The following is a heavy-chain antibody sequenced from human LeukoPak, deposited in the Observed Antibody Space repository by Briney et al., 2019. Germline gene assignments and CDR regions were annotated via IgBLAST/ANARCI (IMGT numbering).Heavy chain of an antibody. Sequence: SETLSLSCTVSGGSISSYYWTWIRQPPGKGLEWIGYIYNSESTNYKPSLKSRVTISVDTSKNQFPLKLSSVTAADTAVYYCAREAEGAFDIWGQGTMVAVSS. CDR3: AREAEGAFDI. J-gene: IGHJ3*02. V-gene: IGHV4-59*01. CDR2: IYNSEST. CDR1: GGSISSYY.